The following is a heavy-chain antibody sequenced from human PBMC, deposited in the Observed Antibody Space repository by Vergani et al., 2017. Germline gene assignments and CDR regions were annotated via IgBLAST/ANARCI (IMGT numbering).Heavy chain of an antibody. CDR3: ARWLSSMDV. CDR2: INHSGSS. V-gene: IGHV4-34*01. J-gene: IGHJ6*03. D-gene: IGHD3-22*01. CDR1: GGSFSGYY. Sequence: QVQLQQWGAGLLKPSETLSLTCAVYGGSFSGYYWSWIRQPPGKGLEWIGEINHSGSSNYNPSLKSRVTISVDTSKNQCSLRLSSVTAADTAVYYCARWLSSMDVWGKGTTVTVSS.